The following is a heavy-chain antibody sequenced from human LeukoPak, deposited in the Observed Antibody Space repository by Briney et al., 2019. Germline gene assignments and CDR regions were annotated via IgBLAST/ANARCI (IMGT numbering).Heavy chain of an antibody. CDR3: ARESYSNYLGYMDV. Sequence: PGGSLRLSCAASEFTFSDYYMSWIRQAPGKGLEWVSYISSSGSTVYYADSVKGRFTISRDNAKNPLYLQMSRLRAEDTAVYYCARESYSNYLGYMDVWGKGTTVTVSS. CDR2: ISSSGSTV. J-gene: IGHJ6*03. D-gene: IGHD4-11*01. CDR1: EFTFSDYY. V-gene: IGHV3-11*04.